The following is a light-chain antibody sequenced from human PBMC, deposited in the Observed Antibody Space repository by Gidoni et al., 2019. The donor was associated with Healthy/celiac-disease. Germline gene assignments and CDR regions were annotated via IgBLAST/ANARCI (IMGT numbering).Light chain of an antibody. V-gene: IGLV3-1*01. CDR3: QAWDSSTVV. CDR2: QDR. CDR1: KLGDKS. J-gene: IGLJ2*01. Sequence: SYELTPPPSVSVSPGQTASITCSGDKLGDKSACWYQQKPGQSPVLVIYQDRKRPSGIPERFSGSNSGNTATLTISGTQAMDEADYYCQAWDSSTVVFGGGTKLTVL.